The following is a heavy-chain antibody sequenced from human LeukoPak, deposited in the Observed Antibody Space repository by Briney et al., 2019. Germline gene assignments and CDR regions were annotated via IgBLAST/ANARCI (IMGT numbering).Heavy chain of an antibody. CDR2: IYHSGST. Sequence: SETLSLTCAVSGYSISSGYYWGWIRQPPGKGLEWIGSIYHSGSTYYNPSLKSRVTISVDTSKNQFSLKLSSVTAADTAVYYCARDPPPHDSSGYWPWGQGTLVTVSS. V-gene: IGHV4-38-2*02. CDR3: ARDPPPHDSSGYWP. J-gene: IGHJ5*02. CDR1: GYSISSGYY. D-gene: IGHD3-22*01.